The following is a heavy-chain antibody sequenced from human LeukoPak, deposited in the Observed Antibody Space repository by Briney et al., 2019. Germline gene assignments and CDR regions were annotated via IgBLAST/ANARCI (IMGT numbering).Heavy chain of an antibody. D-gene: IGHD6-13*01. Sequence: GASVKVSCKASGYTFTSYGISWVRQAPGQGLEWRGWISAYNGNTNYAQKLQGRVTMTTDTSTSTAYMELRSLRSDDTAVYYCARASLNSSSWYFDYWGQGTLVTVSS. CDR2: ISAYNGNT. V-gene: IGHV1-18*01. J-gene: IGHJ4*02. CDR1: GYTFTSYG. CDR3: ARASLNSSSWYFDY.